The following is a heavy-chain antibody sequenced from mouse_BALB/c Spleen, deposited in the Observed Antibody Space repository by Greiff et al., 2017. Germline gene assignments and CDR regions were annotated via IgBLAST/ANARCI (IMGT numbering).Heavy chain of an antibody. Sequence: EVQGVESGGDLVKPGGSLKLSCAASGFTFSSYGMSWVRQTPDKRLEWVATISSGGSYTYYPDSVKGRFTISRDNAKNTLYLQMSSLKSEDTAMYYCARRGTTVAYAMDYWGQGTSVTVSS. D-gene: IGHD1-1*01. V-gene: IGHV5-6*01. CDR2: ISSGGSYT. J-gene: IGHJ4*01. CDR1: GFTFSSYG. CDR3: ARRGTTVAYAMDY.